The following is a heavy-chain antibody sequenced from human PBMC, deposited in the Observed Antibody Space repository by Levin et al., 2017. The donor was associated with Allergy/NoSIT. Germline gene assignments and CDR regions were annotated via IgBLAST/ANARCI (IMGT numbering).Heavy chain of an antibody. J-gene: IGHJ4*02. V-gene: IGHV4-59*01. CDR3: ARTIHYYDSSGYGL. CDR1: GGSISSYY. D-gene: IGHD3-22*01. CDR2: IYYSGST. Sequence: SETLSLTCTVSGGSISSYYWSWIRQPPGKGLEWIGYIYYSGSTNYNPSLKSRVTISVDTSKNQFSLKLSSVTAADTAVYYCARTIHYYDSSGYGLWGQGTLVTVSS.